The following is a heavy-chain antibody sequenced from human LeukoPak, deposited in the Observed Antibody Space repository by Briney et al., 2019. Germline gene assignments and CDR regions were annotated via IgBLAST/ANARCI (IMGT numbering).Heavy chain of an antibody. CDR3: ARSSRELGGYAPWELMPPFDY. J-gene: IGHJ4*02. V-gene: IGHV3-21*01. CDR1: GFTFSSHS. D-gene: IGHD1-7*01. CDR2: ISSSSSYI. Sequence: GGSLRLSCAAPGFTFSSHSMNWVRQAPGKGLEWVSSISSSSSYIYYVDSVKGRFTISRDNAKNSLYLQMNSLRAEDTAVYYCARSSRELGGYAPWELMPPFDYWGQGTLVTVSS.